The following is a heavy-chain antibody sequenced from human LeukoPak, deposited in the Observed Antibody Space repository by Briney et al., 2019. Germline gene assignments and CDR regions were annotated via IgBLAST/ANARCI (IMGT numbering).Heavy chain of an antibody. Sequence: PGGSLRLSCAASGFTFSSYGMHWVRQAPGKGLEWVSAISGSGGSTYYADSVKGRFTISRDNSKNTLYLQMNSLRAEDTAVYYCAKAQSVYYYGSGSDNWFDPWGQGTLVTVSS. CDR3: AKAQSVYYYGSGSDNWFDP. CDR2: ISGSGGST. D-gene: IGHD3-10*01. J-gene: IGHJ5*02. CDR1: GFTFSSYG. V-gene: IGHV3-23*01.